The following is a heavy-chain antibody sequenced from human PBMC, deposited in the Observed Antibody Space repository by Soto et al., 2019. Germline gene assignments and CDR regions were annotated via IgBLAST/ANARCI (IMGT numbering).Heavy chain of an antibody. Sequence: QVQVMQSGAQLTQPGASVKVSCETSGYPLPTYGLSWVRQAPGQGLEWMGWIVGDSGNTVYAQKFQGRVTMYRDTSTSTGAMELRMLPSADSAVYYCVTVSGYGSGSSRCAFGGQGTRVSVSS. V-gene: IGHV1-18*01. CDR1: GYPLPTYG. D-gene: IGHD3-10*01. J-gene: IGHJ4*02. CDR2: IVGDSGNT. CDR3: VTVSGYGSGSSRCAF.